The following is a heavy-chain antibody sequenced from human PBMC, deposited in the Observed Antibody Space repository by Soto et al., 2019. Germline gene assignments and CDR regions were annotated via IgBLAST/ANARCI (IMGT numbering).Heavy chain of an antibody. V-gene: IGHV1-18*01. Sequence: QVQLVQSGAEVKKPGASVKVSCKASGYTFTSYGFSWVRQAPGQGLEWMGWINGYTGNTHYAQKFQGRVTMTTDTPTNTAYMERWTLISDDTAVYYCARTWVTGKGGMDVWGQGTTVTVSS. D-gene: IGHD3-16*01. J-gene: IGHJ6*02. CDR3: ARTWVTGKGGMDV. CDR2: INGYTGNT. CDR1: GYTFTSYG.